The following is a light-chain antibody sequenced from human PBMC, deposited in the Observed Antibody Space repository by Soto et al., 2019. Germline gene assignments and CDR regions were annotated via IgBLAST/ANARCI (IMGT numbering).Light chain of an antibody. V-gene: IGKV1-6*01. CDR1: QGIGND. CDR3: LQDNSYPLT. Sequence: AIQMTQSPSSLSASVGDRVTITCRASQGIGNDLGWYQQKPGKAPKVLIYGASSLQGGVPSRFSGSGSGTDFTLTISSLQPEDFATYYCLQDNSYPLTFGQGTKVDIK. CDR2: GAS. J-gene: IGKJ1*01.